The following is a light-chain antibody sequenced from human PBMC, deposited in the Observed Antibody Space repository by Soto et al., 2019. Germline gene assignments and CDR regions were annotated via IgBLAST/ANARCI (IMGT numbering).Light chain of an antibody. CDR3: QQRSNWPS. CDR1: QSVSNY. V-gene: IGKV3-11*01. CDR2: QTS. Sequence: EIVLTQSPATLSLSPGEIATLSFRASQSVSNYLAWYQQKPGQAPRLLIYQTSIRAAGIPARFSASGSGTDFTLTISSLEPEDFAVYYCQQRSNWPSFGQGTKVDIK. J-gene: IGKJ1*01.